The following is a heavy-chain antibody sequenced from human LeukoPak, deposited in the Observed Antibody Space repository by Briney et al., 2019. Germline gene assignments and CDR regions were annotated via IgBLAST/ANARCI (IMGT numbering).Heavy chain of an antibody. CDR3: AKGEYYYDSSAFDI. V-gene: IGHV3-23*01. CDR1: GFILSNYA. Sequence: GGSLRLSCAASGFILSNYAMSWVRQAPGKGLEWVSAIGGSGDSSYYADSVKGRFSISRDNSKNTLYLQMNSLRAEDTAVYYCAKGEYYYDSSAFDIWGQGTMVTVSS. D-gene: IGHD3-22*01. CDR2: IGGSGDSS. J-gene: IGHJ3*02.